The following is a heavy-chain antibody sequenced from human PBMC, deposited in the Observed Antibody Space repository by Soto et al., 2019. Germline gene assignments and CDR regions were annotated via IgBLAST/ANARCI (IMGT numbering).Heavy chain of an antibody. CDR3: ARPPYPGCINAVCYPLDY. D-gene: IGHD2-8*01. J-gene: IGHJ4*02. CDR1: GYTFTSDY. V-gene: IGHV1-46*01. Sequence: QVQLVQSGAEVKKPGASVKISCKASGYTFTSDYMHWVRHAPGQGLEWMGIINPSGGSTNYTQKHQGRVDMTRDTSKSTVYMELNSLRSDDTAVYYCARPPYPGCINAVCYPLDYWGQGTLVTVSS. CDR2: INPSGGST.